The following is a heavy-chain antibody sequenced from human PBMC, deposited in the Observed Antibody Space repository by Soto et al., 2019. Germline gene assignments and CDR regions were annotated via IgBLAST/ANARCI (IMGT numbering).Heavy chain of an antibody. D-gene: IGHD5-12*01. V-gene: IGHV1-3*01. Sequence: GASVKVSCKASGYTFTSYAMHWVRQAPGQRLEWMGWINAGNGNTKYSQKFQGRVTITRDTSASTAYMELSSLRSEDTAVYYCARCFADGYNHFDYWGQGTLVTVSS. CDR2: INAGNGNT. CDR1: GYTFTSYA. CDR3: ARCFADGYNHFDY. J-gene: IGHJ4*02.